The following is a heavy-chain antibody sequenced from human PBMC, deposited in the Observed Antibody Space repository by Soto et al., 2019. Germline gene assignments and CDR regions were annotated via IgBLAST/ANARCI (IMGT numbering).Heavy chain of an antibody. CDR1: GVSFDEYS. CDR2: ISWDSASM. V-gene: IGHV3-9*01. D-gene: IGHD3-10*01. J-gene: IGHJ6*02. Sequence: PGGSLRLSCATSGVSFDEYSMHWVRQVPGKGLEWVSTISWDSASMVYADSVKGRFTISRDYVKNSLHLQMNSLRPEDTALYYCVKDVRTSRDLYYGMDVWGQGTTVTVSS. CDR3: VKDVRTSRDLYYGMDV.